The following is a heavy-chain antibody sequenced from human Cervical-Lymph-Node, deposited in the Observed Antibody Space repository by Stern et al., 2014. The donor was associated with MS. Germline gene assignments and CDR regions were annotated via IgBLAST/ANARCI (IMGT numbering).Heavy chain of an antibody. CDR1: GXXXXSGGXX. CDR2: XDYIGST. Sequence: QVQLQESGPXXXXXXXXLSLTCTXSGXXXXSGGXXXXXIRQHPGXXXXXXXXXDYIGSTNYNPSLKSRVTISVDTSKNQFSLKLRSVTAADTAVYYCARQRLGESSLFYYLDYWGQGTLVTVSS. D-gene: IGHD3-16*02. CDR3: ARQRLGESSLFYYLDY. J-gene: IGHJ4*02. V-gene: IGHV4-31*03.